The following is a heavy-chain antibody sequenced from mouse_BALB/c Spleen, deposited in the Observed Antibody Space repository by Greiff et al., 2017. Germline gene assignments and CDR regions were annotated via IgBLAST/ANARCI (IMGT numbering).Heavy chain of an antibody. CDR2: ISSGSSTI. Sequence: EVKLVESGGGLVQPGGSRKLSCAASGFTFSSFGMHWVRQAPEKGLEWVAYISSGSSTIYYADTVKGRFTISRDNPKNTLFLQMTSLRSEDTAMYYCARGATMITTKGYAMDYWGQGTSVTVSS. CDR1: GFTFSSFG. V-gene: IGHV5-17*02. CDR3: ARGATMITTKGYAMDY. J-gene: IGHJ4*01. D-gene: IGHD2-4*01.